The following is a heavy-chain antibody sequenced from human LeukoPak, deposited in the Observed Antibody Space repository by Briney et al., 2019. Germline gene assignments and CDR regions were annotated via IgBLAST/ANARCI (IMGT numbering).Heavy chain of an antibody. V-gene: IGHV3-21*01. J-gene: IGHJ4*02. CDR1: GFTFSKYN. CDR3: ARVDCSGASCYLDR. D-gene: IGHD2-15*01. Sequence: GGSLRLSCAASGFTFSKYNMNWVRQSPGKGLEWVSSISSSSYYLTYRDSVKDRFTISRDNAKNSLFLVMNSLRAEDTAVYYCARVDCSGASCYLDRWGQGTLVTVSS. CDR2: ISSSSYYL.